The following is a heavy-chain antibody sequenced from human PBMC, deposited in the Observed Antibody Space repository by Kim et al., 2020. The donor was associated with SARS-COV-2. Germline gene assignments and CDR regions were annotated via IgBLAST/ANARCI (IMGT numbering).Heavy chain of an antibody. CDR3: VRDYNFHMVAKINHGAFDV. D-gene: IGHD2-21*01. J-gene: IGHJ3*01. V-gene: IGHV3-74*01. Sequence: GGSLRLSCTASGSAFSDYWMDWVRQVPGKGLVWVSHVDGPGTSTSYADSVKGRFTIFRDNAKNTLYLQMNSLRAEDTAVYYCVRDYNFHMVAKINHGAFDVWGQGAMVTVST. CDR2: VDGPGTST. CDR1: GSAFSDYW.